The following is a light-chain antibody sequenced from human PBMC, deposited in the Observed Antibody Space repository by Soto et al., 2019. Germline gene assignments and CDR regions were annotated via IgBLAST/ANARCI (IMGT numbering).Light chain of an antibody. CDR1: QTINRN. V-gene: IGKV3-15*01. J-gene: IGKJ4*01. CDR3: QQYKDWPPLT. CDR2: GAS. Sequence: EVVLTQSPATQSVSPGERATLSCRASQTINRNLAWYQQKPGQAPRLLIYGASTRATDIPARFSGSGSGTEFTLTISSLQSEDFGTYYCQQYKDWPPLTFGGGTRVDIK.